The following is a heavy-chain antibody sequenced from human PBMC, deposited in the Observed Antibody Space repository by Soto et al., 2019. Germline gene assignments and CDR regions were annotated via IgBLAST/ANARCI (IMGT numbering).Heavy chain of an antibody. CDR1: GGSISSYY. J-gene: IGHJ4*02. CDR3: ARTGRSSSWFSGDY. D-gene: IGHD6-13*01. Sequence: QVQLQESGPGLVKPSETLSLTCTVSGGSISSYYWSWIRQPPGKGLEWIGYIYYSGSTNYNPSLKSRVTISVDTSKNQFSLKLSSVTAADTAVYYCARTGRSSSWFSGDYWGQGTLVTVSS. V-gene: IGHV4-59*01. CDR2: IYYSGST.